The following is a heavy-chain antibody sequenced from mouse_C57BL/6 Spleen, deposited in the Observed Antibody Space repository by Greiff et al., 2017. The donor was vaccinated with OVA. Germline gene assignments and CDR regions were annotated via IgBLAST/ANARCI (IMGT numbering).Heavy chain of an antibody. CDR2: IDPETGGT. D-gene: IGHD1-1*01. V-gene: IGHV1-15*01. Sequence: QVQLQQSGAELVRPGASVTLSCKASGYTFTDYEMHWVKQTPVHGLEWIGAIDPETGGTANNQKFKGKAILTADKTSRTAYMELRSLTSEDSAVYYGTRGYYGSSSVFDYWGQGTTLTVSS. CDR1: GYTFTDYE. CDR3: TRGYYGSSSVFDY. J-gene: IGHJ2*01.